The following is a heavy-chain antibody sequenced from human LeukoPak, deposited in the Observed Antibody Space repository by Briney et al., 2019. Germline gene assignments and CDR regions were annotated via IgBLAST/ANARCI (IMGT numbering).Heavy chain of an antibody. J-gene: IGHJ6*02. V-gene: IGHV1-46*01. Sequence: ASVKVSCKASGYTFTSYYMHWVRQAPGQGLEWMGIINPSGGSTSYAQKLQGRVTMTRDTSTSTVYMELSSLRSEDTAVYYCARVAMIVVVPAVPYGMDVWGQGTTVTVSS. CDR2: INPSGGST. CDR3: ARVAMIVVVPAVPYGMDV. D-gene: IGHD2-2*01. CDR1: GYTFTSYY.